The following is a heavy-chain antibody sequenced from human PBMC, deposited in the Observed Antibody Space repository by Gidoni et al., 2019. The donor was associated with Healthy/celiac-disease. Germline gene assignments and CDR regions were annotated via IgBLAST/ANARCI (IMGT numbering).Heavy chain of an antibody. J-gene: IGHJ6*03. CDR3: ARGKYCSGGSCYHYMDV. D-gene: IGHD2-15*01. CDR1: GYTFTGYY. V-gene: IGHV1-2*04. CDR2: INPNSGGT. Sequence: QVQLVQSGAEVKKPGASVKVSCKASGYTFTGYYMHWVRQAPGQGLEWMGWINPNSGGTNYAQKFQGWVTMTRDTSISTAYMELSRLRSDDTAVYYCARGKYCSGGSCYHYMDVWGKGTTVTVSS.